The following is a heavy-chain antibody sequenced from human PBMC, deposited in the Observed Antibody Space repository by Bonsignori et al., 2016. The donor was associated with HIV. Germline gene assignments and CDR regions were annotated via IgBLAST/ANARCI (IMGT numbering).Heavy chain of an antibody. V-gene: IGHV3-48*03. CDR3: ARDSAITIFRLGIGAHGALDV. Sequence: WIRQPPGKGPEWVSYISSDSTSIYYADFVKGRFTISRDNANNLLYLQMNSLRAEDTAIYYCARDSAITIFRLGIGAHGALDVWGQGTVVTVSS. J-gene: IGHJ3*01. CDR2: ISSDSTSI. D-gene: IGHD3-3*01.